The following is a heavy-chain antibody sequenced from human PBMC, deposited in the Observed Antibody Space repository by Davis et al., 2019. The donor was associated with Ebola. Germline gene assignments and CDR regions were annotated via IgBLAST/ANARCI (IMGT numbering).Heavy chain of an antibody. V-gene: IGHV1-3*01. J-gene: IGHJ2*01. Sequence: AASVKVSCKASGYTFTSYAMHWVRQAPGQRLEWMGWINAGNGNTKYSQKFQGRVTITRDTSASTAYMELSSLRSEDTAVYYCARPAGRGYDSYRYFDLWGRGTLVTVSS. CDR2: INAGNGNT. CDR3: ARPAGRGYDSYRYFDL. D-gene: IGHD5-12*01. CDR1: GYTFTSYA.